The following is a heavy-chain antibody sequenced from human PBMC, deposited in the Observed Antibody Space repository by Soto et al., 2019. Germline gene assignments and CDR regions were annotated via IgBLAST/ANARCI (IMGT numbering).Heavy chain of an antibody. CDR2: INPKSGGT. CDR1: GYSFTDYH. CDR3: ARGDSTDCSKGVCSFFCNHDIDV. D-gene: IGHD2-8*01. V-gene: IGHV1-2*04. J-gene: IGHJ6*02. Sequence: ASVKVSCKASGYSFTDYHIHWVRQAPGQGLEWLGRINPKSGGTSTAQKFQGWVTMTTDTSISTASMELTRLTSDDTAIYYCARGDSTDCSKGVCSFFCNHDIDVCGEGTTLTV.